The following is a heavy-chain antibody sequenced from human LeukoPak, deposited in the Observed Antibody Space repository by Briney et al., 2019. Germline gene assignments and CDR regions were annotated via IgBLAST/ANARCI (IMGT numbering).Heavy chain of an antibody. CDR3: ARADPTYYDFWSGYLDY. V-gene: IGHV4-59*01. J-gene: IGHJ4*02. CDR2: IYYSGST. Sequence: SETLSLTCTVSGGSISYYSWSWIRQPPGKGLEWIGYIYYSGSTNYSPSLKSRVTISVDTSKNQFSLKLSSVTAADTAVYYCARADPTYYDFWSGYLDYWGQGTLVTVSS. D-gene: IGHD3-3*01. CDR1: GGSISYYS.